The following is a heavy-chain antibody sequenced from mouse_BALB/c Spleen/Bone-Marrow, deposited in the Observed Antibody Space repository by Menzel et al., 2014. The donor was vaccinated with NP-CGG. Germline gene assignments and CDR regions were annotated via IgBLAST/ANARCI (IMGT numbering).Heavy chain of an antibody. CDR3: AREFGRRAMDY. Sequence: QVQLKESGAELVRPGTSVQVSCKASGYAFTNYWIEWIKQRPGQGLEWIGVVNPGSGGANYNEKFKGKATLTADKSSSTAYIQFSSLTSDDSAVYFCAREFGRRAMDYWGQGASVTVSS. V-gene: IGHV1-54*01. CDR1: GYAFTNYW. J-gene: IGHJ4*01. CDR2: VNPGSGGA.